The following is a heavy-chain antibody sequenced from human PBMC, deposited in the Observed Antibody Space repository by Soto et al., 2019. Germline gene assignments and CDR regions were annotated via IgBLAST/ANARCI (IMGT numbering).Heavy chain of an antibody. CDR2: IKSKTDGGTT. CDR3: TTASSGYYALGAY. Sequence: EVQLVESGGGLVKPGGSLRLSCAASGFTFSNAWMSWVRQAPGKGLEWVGRIKSKTDGGTTDYAAPVKGRFTISRDDSKNTLYLQMNSLKTEDTAVYYCTTASSGYYALGAYWGQGTLVTVSS. V-gene: IGHV3-15*01. J-gene: IGHJ4*02. D-gene: IGHD3-22*01. CDR1: GFTFSNAW.